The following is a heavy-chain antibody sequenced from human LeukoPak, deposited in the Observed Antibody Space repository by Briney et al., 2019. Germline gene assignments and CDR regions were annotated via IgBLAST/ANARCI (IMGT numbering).Heavy chain of an antibody. J-gene: IGHJ4*02. D-gene: IGHD5-12*01. CDR1: GYTFTDYY. CDR3: ARDLRGYSGYYFDY. CDR2: INPNSGGT. Sequence: ASVKVSCKPSGYTFTDYYMHWVRQAPGQGLEWMGWINPNSGGTNYAQSFQGRVTMTRDTSISTAYMELSRLRSDDTAVYYCARDLRGYSGYYFDYWGQGTLVTVSS. V-gene: IGHV1-2*02.